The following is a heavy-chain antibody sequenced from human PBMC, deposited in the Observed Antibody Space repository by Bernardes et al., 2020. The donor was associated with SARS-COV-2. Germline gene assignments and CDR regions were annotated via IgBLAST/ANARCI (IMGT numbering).Heavy chain of an antibody. D-gene: IGHD5-12*01. CDR3: AREVSRYSGYPDY. CDR2: ISAYNGDM. V-gene: IGHV1-18*04. J-gene: IGHJ4*02. Sequence: ASVKVSCKTSGYTFTTYGISWVRQAPGQGLEWMGWISAYNGDMIHAQKFQDRVIMTTDASTSTAYMEVRSLRSDDTAMYYCAREVSRYSGYPDYWGQGTLVTVSS. CDR1: GYTFTTYG.